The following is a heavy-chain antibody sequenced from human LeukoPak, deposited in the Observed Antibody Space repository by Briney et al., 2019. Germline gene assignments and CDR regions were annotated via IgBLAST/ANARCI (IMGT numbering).Heavy chain of an antibody. J-gene: IGHJ6*03. V-gene: IGHV4-61*02. CDR2: MYTSGTT. Sequence: PSQTLSLTCTVSGGSIGSSNYYWSWIRQPAGKGLEWIGRMYTSGTTNYNPSLRSRVTISVDTSKNQFSLKLNSVTAADTAVYYCARGESSSSPLYYYYYMDVWGKGTTVTVSS. D-gene: IGHD6-6*01. CDR3: ARGESSSSPLYYYYYMDV. CDR1: GGSIGSSNYY.